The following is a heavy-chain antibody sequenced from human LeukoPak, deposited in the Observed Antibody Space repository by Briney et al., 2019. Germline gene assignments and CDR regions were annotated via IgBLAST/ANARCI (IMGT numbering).Heavy chain of an antibody. V-gene: IGHV5-51*01. CDR3: ARRKDYYDYTGYGEVDY. Sequence: AGESLKISCKGSGYTFTNYWIGWVRQMPGKGLEWMGIIYPGDSDTRYSPSFQGQVTISTDKSISTTYLYWSSLKASDTAMYYCARRKDYYDYTGYGEVDYWGQGTLVTVSS. CDR2: IYPGDSDT. D-gene: IGHD3-9*01. CDR1: GYTFTNYW. J-gene: IGHJ4*02.